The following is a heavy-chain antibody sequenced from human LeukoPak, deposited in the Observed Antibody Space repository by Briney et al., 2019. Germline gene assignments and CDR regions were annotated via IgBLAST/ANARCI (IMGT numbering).Heavy chain of an antibody. V-gene: IGHV3-23*01. D-gene: IGHD3-16*01. Sequence: PGGSLTLSCAASGLTFSSYAMSWVRQAPGKGLKWVSSISESGDSTYYPHSVKGRFTISRDKSKNTLFLQMNSLKADDTAVYYCAKGGGGVLASWGQGTLVTVSS. J-gene: IGHJ4*02. CDR2: ISESGDST. CDR3: AKGGGGVLAS. CDR1: GLTFSSYA.